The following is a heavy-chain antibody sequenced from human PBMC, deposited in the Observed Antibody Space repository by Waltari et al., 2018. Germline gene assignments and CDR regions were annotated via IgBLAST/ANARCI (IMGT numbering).Heavy chain of an antibody. CDR3: ASQSTTLFDY. CDR1: GFTLRRLG. D-gene: IGHD2-15*01. CDR2: IWHDGSNE. Sequence: QVQLVESGGGVVQPGRSLRLPCAASGFTLRRLGMHWVRQAPGKGLEWVAVIWHDGSNEYYVDSVKGRFTISRDNSKNTLYLQMNSLRAEDSAVYYCASQSTTLFDYWGQGTLVTVSS. V-gene: IGHV3-33*01. J-gene: IGHJ4*02.